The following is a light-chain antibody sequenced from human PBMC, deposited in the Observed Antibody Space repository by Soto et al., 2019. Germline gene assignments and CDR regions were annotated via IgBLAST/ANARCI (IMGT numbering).Light chain of an antibody. Sequence: QSVLTQPPSASGTPGQRVTISCSGSSSNIGSNTVNWYQQLPGTAPKLLIYSSNQRPSGVPDRFSGSKSGTSASLAISGLQSDDEADYYCAAWDATLNGPVFGTGTKVTVL. J-gene: IGLJ1*01. CDR1: SSNIGSNT. V-gene: IGLV1-44*01. CDR2: SSN. CDR3: AAWDATLNGPV.